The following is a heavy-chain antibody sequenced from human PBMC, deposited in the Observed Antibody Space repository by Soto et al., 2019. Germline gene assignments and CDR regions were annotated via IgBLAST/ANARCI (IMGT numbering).Heavy chain of an antibody. CDR2: INAGNGNT. CDR1: GYTFTSYA. J-gene: IGHJ5*02. D-gene: IGHD1-7*01. CDR3: ARDSLLELELRLGFDP. V-gene: IGHV1-3*01. Sequence: QLQLVQSGAEVKKPGASVKVSCKASGYTFTSYAMHWVRQAPGQRLEWMGWINAGNGNTKYSQKFQGRVTITRDTSASTAYMELSSLRSEDTAVYYCARDSLLELELRLGFDPWGQGTLVTVSS.